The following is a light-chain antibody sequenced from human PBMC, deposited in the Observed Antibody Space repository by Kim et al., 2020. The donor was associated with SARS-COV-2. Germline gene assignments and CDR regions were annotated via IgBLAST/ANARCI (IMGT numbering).Light chain of an antibody. CDR3: AAWDYGLKGWV. J-gene: IGLJ3*02. Sequence: QSVLTQPPSASGTPGQRVVVSCSGGRSNIGSNPVNWFRQVPGTAPRLLIYNDVQRPSGVPDRVSGSKTGSSASLVIGGLQSEDEARYYCAAWDYGLKGWVFGGGTQLTVL. V-gene: IGLV1-44*01. CDR1: RSNIGSNP. CDR2: NDV.